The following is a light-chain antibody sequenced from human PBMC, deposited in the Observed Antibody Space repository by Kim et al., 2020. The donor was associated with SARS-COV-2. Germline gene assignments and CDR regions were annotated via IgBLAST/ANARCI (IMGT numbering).Light chain of an antibody. Sequence: EIVMTQSPGTLSVSPGERVTLSCRASQSVSSNLAWYQQKPGQAPRLLIYGASTRATGIPARFSGSGSGTEFTLTISSLQSEDFAVYYCQQYNNWPPYTFGQGTKLEI. CDR2: GAS. J-gene: IGKJ2*01. CDR3: QQYNNWPPYT. V-gene: IGKV3-15*01. CDR1: QSVSSN.